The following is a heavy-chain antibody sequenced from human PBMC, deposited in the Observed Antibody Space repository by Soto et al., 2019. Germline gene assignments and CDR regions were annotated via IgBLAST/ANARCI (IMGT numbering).Heavy chain of an antibody. D-gene: IGHD3-10*01. V-gene: IGHV3-15*07. Sequence: GGSLRLSCAASGFTFSNAWMNWVRQAPGKGLEWVGRIKSKTDGGTTDYAAPVKGRFTISRDDSKNTLYLQMNSLKTEDTAVYYCTTDALMYYYGSRGMDVWGQGTTVTVSS. J-gene: IGHJ6*02. CDR2: IKSKTDGGTT. CDR3: TTDALMYYYGSRGMDV. CDR1: GFTFSNAW.